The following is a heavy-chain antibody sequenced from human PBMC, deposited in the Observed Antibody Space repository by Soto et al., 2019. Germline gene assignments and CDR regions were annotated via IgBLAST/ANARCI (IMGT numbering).Heavy chain of an antibody. CDR2: IYYSGTTNYNPT. CDR3: ARDRLGYYDTNGYYYGMDV. Sequence: SETLSLTCTVSGVSVTSGSYFWSWIRQPPGKGLEWIGYIYYSGTTNYNPTNYNPSLKSRVTMSVDTSKNQFSLKLSSVTAADTAVYYCARDRLGYYDTNGYYYGMDVWGQGTTVTVSS. D-gene: IGHD3-22*01. J-gene: IGHJ6*02. V-gene: IGHV4-61*01. CDR1: GVSVTSGSYF.